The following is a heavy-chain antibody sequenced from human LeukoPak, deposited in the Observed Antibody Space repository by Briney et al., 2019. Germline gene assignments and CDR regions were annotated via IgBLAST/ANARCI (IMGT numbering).Heavy chain of an antibody. D-gene: IGHD3-22*01. V-gene: IGHV4-39*01. J-gene: IGHJ4*02. CDR2: IYYSGST. CDR3: ARHPNPYYYDSSGYPFDY. CDR1: GGSISSSSYY. Sequence: SETLSLTCTVSGGSISSSSYYWGWIGQPPGKGLECIGSIYYSGSTYYNPSLKSRVTISVDTSKNQFSLKLSSVTAADTAVYYCARHPNPYYYDSSGYPFDYWGQGTLVTVSS.